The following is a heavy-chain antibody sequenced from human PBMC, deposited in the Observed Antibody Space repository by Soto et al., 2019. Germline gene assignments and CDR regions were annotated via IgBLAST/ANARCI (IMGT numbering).Heavy chain of an antibody. V-gene: IGHV4-34*01. CDR3: ARADIVVVVAATLSYWFDS. CDR1: GGSFSGYY. J-gene: IGHJ5*01. CDR2: INHSGST. D-gene: IGHD2-15*01. Sequence: SETLSLTCAVYGGSFSGYYWSWIRQPPGKGLEWIGEINHSGSTNYNPSLKSRVTISVDTSKNQFSLKLSSVTAADTAVYYCARADIVVVVAATLSYWFDSWGQGTLVTVSS.